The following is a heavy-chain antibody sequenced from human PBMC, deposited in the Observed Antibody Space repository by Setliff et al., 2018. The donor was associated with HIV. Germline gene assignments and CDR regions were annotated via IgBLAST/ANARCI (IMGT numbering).Heavy chain of an antibody. V-gene: IGHV3-49*04. Sequence: GGSLRLSCTASGFTFGDSGMSWVRQAPGKGLEWVGFIRSKVYGGTTQYAATVKGRFTLSRDDSKSIAYLQMNSLKTEDTAVYYCTTGYYYGSGSPDYWGQGTPVTVSS. D-gene: IGHD3-10*01. J-gene: IGHJ4*02. CDR3: TTGYYYGSGSPDY. CDR2: IRSKVYGGTT. CDR1: GFTFGDSG.